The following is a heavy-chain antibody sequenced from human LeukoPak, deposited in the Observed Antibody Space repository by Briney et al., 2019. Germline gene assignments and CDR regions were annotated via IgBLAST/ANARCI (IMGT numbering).Heavy chain of an antibody. V-gene: IGHV1-2*02. CDR1: GYTFTGYC. CDR3: ARDYQRGVVPAAKRFWFDP. CDR2: INPNSGGT. Sequence: ASVKVSCKASGYTFTGYCMHWARQAPGQGLEWMGWINPNSGGTNYAQKFQGRVTMTRDTSISTAYMELSRLRSDDTAVYYCARDYQRGVVPAAKRFWFDPWGQGTLVTVSS. J-gene: IGHJ5*02. D-gene: IGHD2-2*01.